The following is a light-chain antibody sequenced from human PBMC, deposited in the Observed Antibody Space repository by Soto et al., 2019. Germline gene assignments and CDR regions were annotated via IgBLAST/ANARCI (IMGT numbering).Light chain of an antibody. Sequence: QSVLTQPPSVSGAPGQRVTISCTGSSSNIGAGYDVHWYQQLPGTAPKLLIYGNSNRHSGVPDRFSGSKSGTSATLAITGLQAEDEDDYDCQSYDSSLSGSVFGGGTKLTVL. CDR3: QSYDSSLSGSV. CDR2: GNS. CDR1: SSNIGAGYD. J-gene: IGLJ3*02. V-gene: IGLV1-40*01.